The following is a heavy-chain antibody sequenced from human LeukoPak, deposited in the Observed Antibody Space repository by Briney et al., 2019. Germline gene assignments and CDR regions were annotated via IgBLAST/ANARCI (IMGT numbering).Heavy chain of an antibody. Sequence: SETLSLTCTVSGYSISTGFYWGWIRQPPGKGLEWIGSIYHSGITYYSPSLKSRVTISVDTSKNQFSLKLSSVTAADTAVYYCARSAMAIFDHWGQGTLVTVSS. J-gene: IGHJ4*02. CDR1: GYSISTGFY. CDR2: IYHSGIT. V-gene: IGHV4-38-2*02. D-gene: IGHD5-18*01. CDR3: ARSAMAIFDH.